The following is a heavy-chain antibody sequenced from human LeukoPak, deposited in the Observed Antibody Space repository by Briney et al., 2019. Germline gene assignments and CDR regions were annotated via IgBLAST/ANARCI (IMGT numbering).Heavy chain of an antibody. V-gene: IGHV4-39*07. D-gene: IGHD2-15*01. CDR2: IYYSGST. CDR3: ARGRVVYHY. CDR1: GGSISSSSYY. Sequence: PSETLSLTCTVSGGSISSSSYYWGWIRQPPGKGLEWIGSIYYSGSTYYNPSLKSRVTISVDTSKNQFSLKLSSVTAADTAVYYCARGRVVYHYWGQGTLVTVSS. J-gene: IGHJ4*02.